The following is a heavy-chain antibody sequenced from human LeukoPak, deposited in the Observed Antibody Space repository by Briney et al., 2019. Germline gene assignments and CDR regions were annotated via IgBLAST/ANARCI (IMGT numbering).Heavy chain of an antibody. Sequence: TGGSQRLSCAASGFTFSSYSMNWVRQAPGKGLEWVARINSDGSTINHADSVRGRFTISRDNAENTLYLQMSSLRAEDTAIYFCARAAYYRFDYWGQGTLVTVSS. CDR2: INSDGSTI. J-gene: IGHJ4*02. CDR3: ARAAYYRFDY. D-gene: IGHD1-26*01. CDR1: GFTFSSYS. V-gene: IGHV3-74*01.